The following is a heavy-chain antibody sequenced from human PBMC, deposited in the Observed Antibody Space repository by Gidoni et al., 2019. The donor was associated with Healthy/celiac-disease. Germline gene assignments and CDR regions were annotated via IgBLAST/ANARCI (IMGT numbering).Heavy chain of an antibody. CDR1: GGSTSRGAYY. J-gene: IGHJ4*02. D-gene: IGHD4-17*01. CDR3: ARDSSYGDYRGYYFDY. Sequence: QVQLQESGPGLVKPSQTLSLTCPVPGGSTSRGAYYWSWIRQPPGKGLEWIGYIYYSGSTYYNPSLKSRVTISVDTSKNQFSLKLSSVTAADTAVYYCARDSSYGDYRGYYFDYWGQGTLVTVSS. V-gene: IGHV4-30-4*01. CDR2: IYYSGST.